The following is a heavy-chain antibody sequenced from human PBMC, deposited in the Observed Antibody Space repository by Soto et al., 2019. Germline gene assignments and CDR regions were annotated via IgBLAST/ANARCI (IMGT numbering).Heavy chain of an antibody. CDR3: ARDPNYYYYYGMDV. J-gene: IGHJ6*02. Sequence: ASVNVSCKDSGYTFTSYSMHWVRQAPGQRLEWMGWINAGNGNTKYSQKFQGRVTITRDTSASTAYMELSSLRSEDTAVYYCARDPNYYYYYGMDVWGQGTTVTVSS. CDR1: GYTFTSYS. CDR2: INAGNGNT. V-gene: IGHV1-3*01.